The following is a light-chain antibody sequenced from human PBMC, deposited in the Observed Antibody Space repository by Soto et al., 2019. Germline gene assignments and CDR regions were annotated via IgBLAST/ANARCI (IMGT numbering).Light chain of an antibody. CDR2: GAS. J-gene: IGKJ2*01. CDR3: QQYGSTTYT. V-gene: IGKV3-20*01. Sequence: EIVLTQSPGTLSLSPGERATLSCRASQSVSNNFLAWYQQKPGQPPRLLIYGASSRATGIPDRFSGSGSGTDFTLTISRLEPEDVAVYYCQQYGSTTYTFGQGTELEIK. CDR1: QSVSNNF.